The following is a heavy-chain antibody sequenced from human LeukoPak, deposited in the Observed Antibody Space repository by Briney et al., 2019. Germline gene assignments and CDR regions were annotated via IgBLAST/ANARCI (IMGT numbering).Heavy chain of an antibody. CDR2: IYSGGST. V-gene: IGHV3-53*01. CDR1: GFTVSSNY. Sequence: GGSLRLSCAASGFTVSSNYMNWVRQAPGKGLEWVSVIYSGGSTYYADSVKGRFTISRDNSKNTLYLQMNSLRAEDTAVYYCAREAVARNYFDYWGQGTLVTVSS. J-gene: IGHJ4*02. D-gene: IGHD5-12*01. CDR3: AREAVARNYFDY.